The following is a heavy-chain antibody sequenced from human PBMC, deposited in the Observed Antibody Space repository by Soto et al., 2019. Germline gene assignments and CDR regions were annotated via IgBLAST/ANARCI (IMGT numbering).Heavy chain of an antibody. V-gene: IGHV4-59*01. J-gene: IGHJ4*02. CDR2: IYYSGST. CDR1: GGSISDFY. Sequence: SETLSLTFTVSGGSISDFYRSWIRQPPGKGLEWIGYIYYSGSTNYNPSLKSRATISVDTSKNQFSLNLRSMSPADTAVYYCARVGGLAARTFDYLGPGTLVTVSS. CDR3: ARVGGLAARTFDY. D-gene: IGHD6-6*01.